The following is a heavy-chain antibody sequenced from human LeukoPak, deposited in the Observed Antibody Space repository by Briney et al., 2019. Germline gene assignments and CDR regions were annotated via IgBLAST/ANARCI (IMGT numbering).Heavy chain of an antibody. V-gene: IGHV1-8*03. CDR1: GYTFTSYD. D-gene: IGHD3-10*01. CDR2: MNPNSGNT. J-gene: IGHJ4*02. Sequence: ASVKVFCTASGYTFTSYDINWVRQATGQGLEWMGWMNPNSGNTGYAQKFQGRVTITRNTSISTAYMELSSLRSEDTAVYYCARSTYYYGSGSDFDYWGQGTLVTVSS. CDR3: ARSTYYYGSGSDFDY.